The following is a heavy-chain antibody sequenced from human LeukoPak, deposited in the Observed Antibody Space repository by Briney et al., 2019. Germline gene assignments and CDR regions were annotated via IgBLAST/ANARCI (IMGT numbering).Heavy chain of an antibody. Sequence: GGSLRLSCEASGLTFNTYSMNWARQAPGKGLEWVSSIDSSGGYMFYADSVKGRFITSRDNAKDSLYPQMNSLRVEDTAVYYCLRGDRRDYWGQGTLVTVSS. CDR1: GLTFNTYS. V-gene: IGHV3-21*06. J-gene: IGHJ4*02. CDR2: IDSSGGYM. CDR3: LRGDRRDY.